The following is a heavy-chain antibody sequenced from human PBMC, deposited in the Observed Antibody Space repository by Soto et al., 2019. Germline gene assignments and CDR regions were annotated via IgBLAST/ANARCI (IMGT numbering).Heavy chain of an antibody. V-gene: IGHV3-72*01. Sequence: EVPLVESGGGLVQPGGSLRLSCAASGFTFSDHYMDWVRQVPGKGLEWVGRIRDKAHSYTTEYAASVKGRFTISRDDSKTSLYLQMNSLKTEDTAVYYCARPHSTTYYGSYFDYWGQGTLVTVSS. CDR3: ARPHSTTYYGSYFDY. CDR1: GFTFSDHY. J-gene: IGHJ4*02. D-gene: IGHD3-22*01. CDR2: IRDKAHSYTT.